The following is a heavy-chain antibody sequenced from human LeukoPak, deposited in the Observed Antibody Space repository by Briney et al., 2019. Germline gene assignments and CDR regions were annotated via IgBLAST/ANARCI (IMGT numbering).Heavy chain of an antibody. Sequence: PGRSLRLSCAASGFTFSKYGMHWVRQAPGKGLEWVAVIWYDGSLKYYADSAKGRFTISRDNTQNTLFLQMNSLRGEDTAVYYCARSLEKDYHGSGNYMNNWFDPWGQGTLVTVSS. CDR3: ARSLEKDYHGSGNYMNNWFDP. CDR2: IWYDGSLK. V-gene: IGHV3-33*02. J-gene: IGHJ5*02. CDR1: GFTFSKYG. D-gene: IGHD3-10*01.